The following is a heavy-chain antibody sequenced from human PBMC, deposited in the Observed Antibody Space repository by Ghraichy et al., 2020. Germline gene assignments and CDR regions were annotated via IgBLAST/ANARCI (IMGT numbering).Heavy chain of an antibody. CDR3: ARGHVAGGFDNWFDP. V-gene: IGHV4-34*01. J-gene: IGHJ5*02. CDR2: INHSGST. Sequence: SETLSLTCAVYGGSFSGYYWSWIRQPPGKGLEWIGEINHSGSTNYNPSLKSRVTISVDTSKNQFSLKLSSVTAADTAVYYCARGHVAGGFDNWFDPWGQGTLVTVSS. D-gene: IGHD6-19*01. CDR1: GGSFSGYY.